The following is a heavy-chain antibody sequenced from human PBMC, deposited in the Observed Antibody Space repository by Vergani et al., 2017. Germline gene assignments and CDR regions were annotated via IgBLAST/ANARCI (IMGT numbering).Heavy chain of an antibody. CDR1: GYTYTNYG. CDR3: AREKGSGGILWLDAFDI. J-gene: IGHJ3*02. V-gene: IGHV1-18*01. D-gene: IGHD2-21*01. Sequence: QVHLVQSGAEVKKPEASVKVSCKASGYTYTNYGISWMRQAPGQGLEWMGWISAYNDNTNYAQKVQGRVTMTTETSTSTAYMELRSLRSDDTAVYYCAREKGSGGILWLDAFDIWGQGTMVSVSS. CDR2: ISAYNDNT.